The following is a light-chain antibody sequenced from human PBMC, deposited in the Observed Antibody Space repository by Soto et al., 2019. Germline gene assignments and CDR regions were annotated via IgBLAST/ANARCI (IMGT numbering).Light chain of an antibody. CDR2: AAS. J-gene: IGKJ1*01. Sequence: DIQMTQSPSSLSASVGDRVTITCRASQGISSYLNWYQQKPGKAPNLLIYAASSLQTGVPSRFSGSGSGTDFTLTISSLQPEDFATYYCQQSYSTLGTFGQGTKVEIK. CDR3: QQSYSTLGT. V-gene: IGKV1-39*01. CDR1: QGISSY.